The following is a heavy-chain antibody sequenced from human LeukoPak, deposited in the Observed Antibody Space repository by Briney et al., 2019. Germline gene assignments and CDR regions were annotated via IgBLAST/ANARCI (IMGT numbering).Heavy chain of an antibody. CDR2: ISSSRSYI. CDR1: GFTFSSYS. D-gene: IGHD4-17*01. CDR3: AREPVTTVY. V-gene: IGHV3-21*06. Sequence: GGSLRLSCVASGFTFSSYSMTWVRQAPGKGLEWVSSISSSRSYIYYADSVKGRFTISRDNAKNLLYLQMNSLRAEDTAVYYCAREPVTTVYWGQGTLVTVSS. J-gene: IGHJ4*02.